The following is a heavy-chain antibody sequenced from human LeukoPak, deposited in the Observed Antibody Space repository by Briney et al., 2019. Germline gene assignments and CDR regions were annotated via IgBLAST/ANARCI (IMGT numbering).Heavy chain of an antibody. CDR3: ARAYCSSTSCYGVDWFDP. CDR1: GYTFTGYY. J-gene: IGHJ5*02. Sequence: ASVKVSCKASGYTFTGYYMHWVRQAPGQGLEWMGWISAYNGNTNYAQKLQGRVTMTTDTSTSTAYMELRSLRSDDTAVYYCARAYCSSTSCYGVDWFDPWGQGTLVTVSS. CDR2: ISAYNGNT. D-gene: IGHD2-2*01. V-gene: IGHV1-18*04.